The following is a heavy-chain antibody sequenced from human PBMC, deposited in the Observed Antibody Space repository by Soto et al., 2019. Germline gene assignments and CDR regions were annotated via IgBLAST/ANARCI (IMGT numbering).Heavy chain of an antibody. V-gene: IGHV1-18*01. CDR1: GYTFTSYG. Sequence: QVQLVQSGAEVKKPGASVKVSCKASGYTFTSYGISWVRQAPGQGLEWMGWISAYNGNTNYAQKLQGRVTMTTDTSTSTAYMELRSLRSDDTAVYYCARSLKLGYCGGGSCYYDNEFDYWGQGTLVTVSS. CDR3: ARSLKLGYCGGGSCYYDNEFDY. CDR2: ISAYNGNT. J-gene: IGHJ4*02. D-gene: IGHD2-15*01.